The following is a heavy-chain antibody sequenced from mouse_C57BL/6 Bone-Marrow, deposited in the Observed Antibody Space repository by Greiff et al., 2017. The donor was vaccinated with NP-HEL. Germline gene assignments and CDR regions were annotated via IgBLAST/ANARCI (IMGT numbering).Heavy chain of an antibody. CDR2: ISYDGSN. D-gene: IGHD2-4*01. V-gene: IGHV3-6*01. CDR3: AREGWDYDDQYYFDY. Sequence: EVKLMESGPGLVKPSQSLSLTCSVTGYSITSGYYWNWIRQFPGNKLEWMGYISYDGSNNYNPSLKNRISITRDTSKNQFFLKLNSVTTEDTATYYCAREGWDYDDQYYFDYWGKAPLSQSPQ. J-gene: IGHJ2*01. CDR1: GYSITSGYY.